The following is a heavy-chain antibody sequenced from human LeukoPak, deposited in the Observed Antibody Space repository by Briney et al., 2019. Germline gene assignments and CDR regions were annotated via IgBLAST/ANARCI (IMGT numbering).Heavy chain of an antibody. D-gene: IGHD6-6*01. J-gene: IGHJ4*02. Sequence: PGGCLRLSCAASGFTFSSYSMNWVRQAPGKWLEWVSSISSSSSYIYYADSVKGRFTISRDNAKNSLYLQMNSLRAEDTAVYYCARGVTSSSSSTTGDYWGQGTLVTVSS. CDR1: GFTFSSYS. V-gene: IGHV3-21*01. CDR2: ISSSSSYI. CDR3: ARGVTSSSSSTTGDY.